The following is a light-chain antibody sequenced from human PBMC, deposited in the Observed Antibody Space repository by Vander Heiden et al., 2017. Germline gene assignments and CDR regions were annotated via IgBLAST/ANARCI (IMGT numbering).Light chain of an antibody. Sequence: DIQMTQSPSSLSVYVGDRVTIICRASQSISSYLNWYQQKPGKVPKVLIYAASNLQSGVPSRFSGGGSGTDFTLTISSLQPEDFATYYCQQSYSTLMYTCGQGTKLEIK. CDR2: AAS. CDR1: QSISSY. CDR3: QQSYSTLMYT. V-gene: IGKV1-39*01. J-gene: IGKJ2*01.